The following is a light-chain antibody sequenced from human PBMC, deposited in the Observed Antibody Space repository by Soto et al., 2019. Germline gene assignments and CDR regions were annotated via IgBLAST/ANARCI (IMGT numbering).Light chain of an antibody. CDR2: EVT. Sequence: QSALTQPASVSGSPGQSITISCTGTSSDVGGYNYVSWYQQHPGKAPKLMIYEVTNRPSGVSDRFSGSRSGNTASLTISGLQAEDESDYYCQSYDSSLNGYVFGTGTKLTVL. J-gene: IGLJ1*01. V-gene: IGLV2-14*01. CDR3: QSYDSSLNGYV. CDR1: SSDVGGYNY.